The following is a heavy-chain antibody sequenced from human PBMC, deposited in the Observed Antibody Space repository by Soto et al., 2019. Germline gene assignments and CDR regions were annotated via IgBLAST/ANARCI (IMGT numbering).Heavy chain of an antibody. CDR2: GIPILGQA. Sequence: QLVQSGAEVKKPGSSVKISCQASGGTFSSYVISWLRQAPGQGLEWLGGGIPILGQAYYAPNLPGRVTITADDSTRTAYMELNRLTSADTAVYFCARVGGVGAPPGTDFWGQGTLVTVSS. D-gene: IGHD1-26*01. J-gene: IGHJ4*02. CDR3: ARVGGVGAPPGTDF. V-gene: IGHV1-69*01. CDR1: GGTFSSYV.